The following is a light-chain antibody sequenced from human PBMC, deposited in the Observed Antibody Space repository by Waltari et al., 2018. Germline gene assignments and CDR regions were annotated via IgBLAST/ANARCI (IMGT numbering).Light chain of an antibody. V-gene: IGLV2-14*03. CDR2: NVN. CDR3: CSYTSSRTWV. Sequence: QSVLTQPASVSASPGQSITISCSGTSSDVGGYNYFSWYQQHPGKAPKLMIYNVNYRPSGISDRFAGSKSGNTASLSISALQSEDEASYYCCSYTSSRTWVFGGGTKLTVL. CDR1: SSDVGGYNY. J-gene: IGLJ3*02.